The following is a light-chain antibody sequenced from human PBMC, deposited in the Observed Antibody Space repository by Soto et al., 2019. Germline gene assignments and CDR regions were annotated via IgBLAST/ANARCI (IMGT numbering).Light chain of an antibody. CDR2: DAS. CDR3: QQRSNWPPT. V-gene: IGKV3-11*01. CDR1: QSVSSY. J-gene: IGKJ2*01. Sequence: EIVLTQSPATLSLSPGERATLSCRARQSVSSYLAWYQQKPGQAPRLLIYDASNRATGIPARFSGSGSGTDFTITISSLEPEDFEVYYCQQRSNWPPTFGQGTKLEIK.